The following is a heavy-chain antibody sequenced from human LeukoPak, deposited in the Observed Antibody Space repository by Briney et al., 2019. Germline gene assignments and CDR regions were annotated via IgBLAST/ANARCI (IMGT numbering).Heavy chain of an antibody. V-gene: IGHV4-4*07. D-gene: IGHD2-15*01. Sequence: SEPLSLTCTVSGGSINNYYWSWIRQPAGKGLEWIGRIYTRGSTNYNPSLKSRVTMSVDTSKNQFSLKLSSVTAADTAVYYCARGRYCSADICSGGDAFDIWGQGTMVSVSS. J-gene: IGHJ3*02. CDR1: GGSINNYY. CDR3: ARGRYCSADICSGGDAFDI. CDR2: IYTRGST.